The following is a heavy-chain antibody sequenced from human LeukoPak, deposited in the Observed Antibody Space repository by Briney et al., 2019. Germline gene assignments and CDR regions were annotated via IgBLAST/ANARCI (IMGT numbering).Heavy chain of an antibody. CDR3: ASSSGGSYYGYFDY. V-gene: IGHV1-69*04. Sequence: ASVKVSCKASGGTFSSYAISWVRQAPGHGLEWMGRIIPILGIANYAQKFQGRVTITADKPTSTAYMELSSLRSEDTAVYYCASSSGGSYYGYFDYWGQGTLVTVSS. J-gene: IGHJ4*02. CDR2: IIPILGIA. CDR1: GGTFSSYA. D-gene: IGHD1-26*01.